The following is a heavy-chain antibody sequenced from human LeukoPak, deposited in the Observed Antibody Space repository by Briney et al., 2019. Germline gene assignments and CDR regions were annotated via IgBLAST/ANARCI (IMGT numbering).Heavy chain of an antibody. V-gene: IGHV3-73*01. CDR3: TRDRGTYNWLDP. J-gene: IGHJ5*02. D-gene: IGHD1-26*01. CDR1: GFTLSDSA. Sequence: PGGCLKPSCAASGFTLSDSAIHWVRQASGNGREWVGLIDRPAKSYATPYGASVGGRFTISRDDSKMTAYLQMDSLKAEDTALYDCTRDRGTYNWLDPWGQGTLVTVSS. CDR2: IDRPAKSYAT.